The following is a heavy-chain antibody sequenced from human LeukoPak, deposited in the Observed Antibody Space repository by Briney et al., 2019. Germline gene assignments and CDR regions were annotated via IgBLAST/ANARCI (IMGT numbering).Heavy chain of an antibody. D-gene: IGHD6-13*01. CDR3: GRAQLVDY. Sequence: GGSLRLSCAVSGFSFSSYMISWVCQAPGKGLEWVANIKQDGSGKYYVDSVKGRFTISRDNAKNSLYLQMKTLRGEDTAVYYCGRAQLVDYWGQGTLVTVSS. V-gene: IGHV3-7*01. CDR2: IKQDGSGK. CDR1: GFSFSSYM. J-gene: IGHJ4*02.